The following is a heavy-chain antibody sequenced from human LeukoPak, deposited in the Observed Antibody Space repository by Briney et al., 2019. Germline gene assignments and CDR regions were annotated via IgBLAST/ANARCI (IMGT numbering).Heavy chain of an antibody. D-gene: IGHD2-2*01. CDR1: GFTFSSYW. CDR3: TRLLSQLLSDY. Sequence: GGSLRLSCAVSGFTFSSYWMSWLRQAPGKGLEGVSYINSSDKTIYYADYVKGRFTISRDNANNSLYLQMNSLRAEDTAIYYCTRLLSQLLSDYWGQGTLVTVSS. J-gene: IGHJ4*02. CDR2: INSSDKTI. V-gene: IGHV3-48*03.